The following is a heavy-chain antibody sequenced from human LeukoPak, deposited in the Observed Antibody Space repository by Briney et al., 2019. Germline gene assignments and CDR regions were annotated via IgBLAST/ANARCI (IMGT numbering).Heavy chain of an antibody. CDR2: ISGSGGST. V-gene: IGHV3-23*01. CDR3: ARARWSSTGWFLGY. Sequence: PGGSLRLSCAASGFTFSSYAMSWVRQAPGKGLEWVSAISGSGGSTYYADSVKGRFTISRDNAKDALHLRMDNLRVEDTAVYYCARARWSSTGWFLGYWGQGTLVTVSS. D-gene: IGHD6-19*01. J-gene: IGHJ4*02. CDR1: GFTFSSYA.